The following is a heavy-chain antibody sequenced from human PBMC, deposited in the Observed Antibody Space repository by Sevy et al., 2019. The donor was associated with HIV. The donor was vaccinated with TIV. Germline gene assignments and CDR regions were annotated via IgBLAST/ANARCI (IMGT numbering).Heavy chain of an antibody. Sequence: GGSLRLSCAASGFTFSDYYMSWIRQAPGKGLEWVSYISSSGSTIYYADSVKGRFTISRDNAKNSLYLQMNSLRAEDTAVYCCARVRRDGYNRPDAFDIWGQGTMVTVSS. V-gene: IGHV3-11*01. CDR2: ISSSGSTI. CDR3: ARVRRDGYNRPDAFDI. J-gene: IGHJ3*02. D-gene: IGHD5-12*01. CDR1: GFTFSDYY.